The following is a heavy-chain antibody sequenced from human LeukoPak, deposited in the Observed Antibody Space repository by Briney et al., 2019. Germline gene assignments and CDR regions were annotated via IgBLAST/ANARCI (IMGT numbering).Heavy chain of an antibody. Sequence: ASVKVSGKASGYTFTSYYMHWVRQAPGQGLEWMGWINPNSGGTNFAQKFQGRVSMTRDTSISTAYMELSRLRSDDTAVYYCARELGSGYYRYFDYWGQGTLVTVSS. CDR2: INPNSGGT. J-gene: IGHJ4*02. V-gene: IGHV1-2*02. D-gene: IGHD3-22*01. CDR3: ARELGSGYYRYFDY. CDR1: GYTFTSYY.